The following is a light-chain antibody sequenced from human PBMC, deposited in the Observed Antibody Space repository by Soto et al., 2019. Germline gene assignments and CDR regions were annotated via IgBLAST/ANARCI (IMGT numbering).Light chain of an antibody. J-gene: IGLJ1*01. Sequence: QSALTQPASVSGSPGQSITISCTGTSRDVGGYNYVSWYQQHPAKAPKLMIYEVTNRPSGVSNRFSGSKSGNTASLTISGLQAEDEADYHCSSYTDSSNYVFGTGTKLTVL. CDR3: SSYTDSSNYV. CDR1: SRDVGGYNY. V-gene: IGLV2-14*01. CDR2: EVT.